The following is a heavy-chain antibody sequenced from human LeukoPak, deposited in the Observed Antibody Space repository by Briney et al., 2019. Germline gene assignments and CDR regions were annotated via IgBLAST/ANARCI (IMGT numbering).Heavy chain of an antibody. CDR2: IIPIFGTA. CDR1: GGTFSSYA. D-gene: IGHD2-15*01. J-gene: IGHJ4*02. V-gene: IGHV1-69*13. Sequence: SVKVSCKASGGTFSSYAISWVRPAPGQGLEWMGGIIPIFGTANYAQKFQGRVTITADESTSTAYMELSSLRSEDTAVYYCAVCAGSCGVYYFDYWGQGTLVTVSS. CDR3: AVCAGSCGVYYFDY.